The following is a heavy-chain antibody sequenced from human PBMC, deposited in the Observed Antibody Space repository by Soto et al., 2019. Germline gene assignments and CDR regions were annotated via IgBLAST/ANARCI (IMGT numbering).Heavy chain of an antibody. D-gene: IGHD3-10*01. Sequence: MQLVESGGGVVQPGRSLRLSCVASGFTFDLNGLHWVRQAPGKGREWVTVISYDGSDKYYADSLKGRVTVSRDNSKNTLYLHMDSLRTEDTAIYYCARDRGAGRENYFGMDVWGQGTTVTVSS. CDR1: GFTFDLNG. CDR2: ISYDGSDK. J-gene: IGHJ6*02. V-gene: IGHV3-30-3*01. CDR3: ARDRGAGRENYFGMDV.